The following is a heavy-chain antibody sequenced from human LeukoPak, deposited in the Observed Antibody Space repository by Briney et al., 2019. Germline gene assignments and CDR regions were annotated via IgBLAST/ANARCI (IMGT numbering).Heavy chain of an antibody. CDR3: AKVAKYYYGSETYYFFEH. Sequence: GRSLRLSCTASGFTFGDYAMSWFRQAPGKGLEWVASINQDGTEKYYVDSVKGRFTISRDNAKNSLYLQMNSLRVEDTAVFYCAKVAKYYYGSETYYFFEHWGQGTPVTASS. V-gene: IGHV3-7*01. CDR1: GFTFGDYA. J-gene: IGHJ4*02. CDR2: INQDGTEK. D-gene: IGHD3-10*01.